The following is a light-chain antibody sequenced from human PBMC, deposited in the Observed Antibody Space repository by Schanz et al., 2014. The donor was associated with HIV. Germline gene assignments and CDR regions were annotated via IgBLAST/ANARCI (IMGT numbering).Light chain of an antibody. V-gene: IGKV3-20*01. CDR2: GAS. Sequence: EIVLTQSPGTLSLSPGERATLSCRASQSVSSSYFAWYQQKPGQAPRLLIYGASSRATGIPDRFSGSGSGTDFTLTIIRLEPEDFAVYYCQQYGTSLITFGQGTRLEI. CDR3: QQYGTSLIT. CDR1: QSVSSSY. J-gene: IGKJ5*01.